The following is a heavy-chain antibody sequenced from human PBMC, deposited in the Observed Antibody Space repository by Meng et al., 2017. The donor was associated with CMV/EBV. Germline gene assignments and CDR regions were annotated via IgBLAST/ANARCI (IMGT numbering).Heavy chain of an antibody. CDR1: GYTFTSYG. D-gene: IGHD3-22*01. V-gene: IGHV1-18*01. Sequence: ASVKVSCKASGYTFTSYGISWVRQASGQGLEWMGWISAYNGNTNYAQKLQGRVTMTTDTSTSTAYMELRSLRSDDTAVYYCARDSRSVVMTHFYDAFDIWGQGTMVTVSS. CDR2: ISAYNGNT. CDR3: ARDSRSVVMTHFYDAFDI. J-gene: IGHJ3*02.